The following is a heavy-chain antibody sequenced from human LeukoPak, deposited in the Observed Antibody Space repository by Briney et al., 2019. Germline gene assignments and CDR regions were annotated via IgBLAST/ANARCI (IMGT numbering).Heavy chain of an antibody. CDR1: GYTFTGYY. J-gene: IGHJ4*02. D-gene: IGHD3-10*01. Sequence: ASVKVSCKASGYTFTGYYMHWVRQAPGQGLEWMGWINPNSGGTNYAQKFQGWVTMTRDTSISTAYMELSRLRSDDTAVYYCARGGSGSYYRVYFDYWGQGTLVTVSS. V-gene: IGHV1-2*04. CDR3: ARGGSGSYYRVYFDY. CDR2: INPNSGGT.